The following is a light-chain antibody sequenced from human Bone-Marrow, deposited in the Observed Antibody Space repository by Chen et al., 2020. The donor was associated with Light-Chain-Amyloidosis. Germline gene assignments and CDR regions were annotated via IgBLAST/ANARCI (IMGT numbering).Light chain of an antibody. CDR1: SSDVGGYNY. Sequence: QSALTPPASVSGSPGQSITISCTGTSSDVGGYNYVSRYQQHPGKAPKLMIYDVSNRPSRVSNRFSGSKSGNTASLTISGLQAEDEADYYCSSYTSSSTWVFGGGTKLTVL. V-gene: IGLV2-14*01. J-gene: IGLJ3*02. CDR2: DVS. CDR3: SSYTSSSTWV.